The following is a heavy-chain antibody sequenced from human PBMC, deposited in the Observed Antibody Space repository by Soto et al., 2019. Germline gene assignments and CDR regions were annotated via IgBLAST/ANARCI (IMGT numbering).Heavy chain of an antibody. D-gene: IGHD6-13*01. CDR3: TYTSSWSLVFDY. V-gene: IGHV4-4*07. Sequence: SETLSLTCTVSGGSIRSYYPSWIRQPAGKGLEWIGHIYPSGSTNYSPSLRSRVTMSVDTSKNQFSLKLSSVTAADTAVYYCTYTSSWSLVFDYWGQGTLVTVSS. CDR2: IYPSGST. J-gene: IGHJ4*02. CDR1: GGSIRSYY.